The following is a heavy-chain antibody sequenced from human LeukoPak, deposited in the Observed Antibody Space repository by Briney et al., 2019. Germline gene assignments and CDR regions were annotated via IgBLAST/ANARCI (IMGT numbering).Heavy chain of an antibody. J-gene: IGHJ4*02. V-gene: IGHV3-23*01. CDR3: AKDRYRGPYSSSWYYFDY. D-gene: IGHD6-13*01. CDR2: ISGSGGST. CDR1: GFTFSSYA. Sequence: GGSLRLSCAASGFTFSSYAKSWVRQAPGKGLEWVSAISGSGGSTYYADSVRGRFTISRDNSKNTLYLQMTSLRAEDTAVYYCAKDRYRGPYSSSWYYFDYWGQGTLVTVSS.